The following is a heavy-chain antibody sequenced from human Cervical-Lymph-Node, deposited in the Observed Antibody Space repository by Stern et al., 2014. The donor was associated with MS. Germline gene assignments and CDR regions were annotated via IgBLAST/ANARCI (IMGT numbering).Heavy chain of an antibody. J-gene: IGHJ6*02. CDR2: ISAYNGNT. D-gene: IGHD2-15*01. CDR3: ARVRYCSGGSCFYGMDV. Sequence: QMQLVQSGAEVKKPGASVKVSCKASGYTFTSYGISWVRQAPGQGLEWMGWISAYNGNTNDAQKVQGRVTMTTDTSSSTAYMELRSLRSDDTAVYYCARVRYCSGGSCFYGMDVWGQGTTVTVSS. CDR1: GYTFTSYG. V-gene: IGHV1-18*01.